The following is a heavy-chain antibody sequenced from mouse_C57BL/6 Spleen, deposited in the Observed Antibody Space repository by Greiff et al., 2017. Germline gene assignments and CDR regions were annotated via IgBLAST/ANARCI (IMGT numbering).Heavy chain of an antibody. Sequence: EVKVEESGGGLVQPGGSMKLSCVASGFTFSNYWMNWVRQSPEKGLEWVAQFRLKSDNYATHYAESVKGRFTISRDDYKSSVDLQMNNLRDEDTGIYYCTGGGSYACWGHSTLVTISA. CDR1: GFTFSNYW. CDR2: FRLKSDNYAT. V-gene: IGHV6-3*01. J-gene: IGHJ3*01. CDR3: TGGGSYAC.